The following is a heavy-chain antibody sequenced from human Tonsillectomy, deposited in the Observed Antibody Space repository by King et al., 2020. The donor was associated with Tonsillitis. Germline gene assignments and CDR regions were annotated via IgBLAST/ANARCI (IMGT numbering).Heavy chain of an antibody. D-gene: IGHD3-16*02. CDR2: FDPEDGET. Sequence: QLVQSGAEVKKPGASVKVSCKVSGYTLTELSMHWVRQAPGKGLEWMGGFDPEDGETIYAQKFQGRVTMTEDTSTDTAYMELSSLRSEDTAVYYCATGGLVELSLQGQDAFDIWGQGTMVTVSS. CDR3: ATGGLVELSLQGQDAFDI. CDR1: GYTLTELS. J-gene: IGHJ3*02. V-gene: IGHV1-24*01.